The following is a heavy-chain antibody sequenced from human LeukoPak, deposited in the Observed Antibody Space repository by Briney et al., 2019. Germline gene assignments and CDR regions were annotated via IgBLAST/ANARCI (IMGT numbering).Heavy chain of an antibody. CDR3: ARGILSSGWFFDY. V-gene: IGHV1-2*02. CDR2: INPNSGGT. J-gene: IGHJ4*02. Sequence: ASVKVSCKASGYTFTGYYMHWVRQAPGQGLEWMGWINPNSGGTNYAQKFQGRVTMTRDTSISTAYMELSRLRSDDTAVYYCARGILSSGWFFDYWGQGTLVTVSS. CDR1: GYTFTGYY. D-gene: IGHD6-19*01.